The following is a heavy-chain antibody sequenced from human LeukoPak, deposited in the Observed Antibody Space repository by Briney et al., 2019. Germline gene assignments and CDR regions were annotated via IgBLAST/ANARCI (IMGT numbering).Heavy chain of an antibody. V-gene: IGHV1-46*01. J-gene: IGHJ4*02. CDR3: ARGPTYYDFWSGYYTSGNFDY. CDR1: GYTFTSYY. D-gene: IGHD3-3*01. Sequence: ASVKVSCKASGYTFTSYYMHWVRQAPGQGLEWMGIINPSGGSTSYAQKFQGRVTMTRDTSTSTVYMELSSLRSEDTAVYYCARGPTYYDFWSGYYTSGNFDYWGQGTLVTVSS. CDR2: INPSGGST.